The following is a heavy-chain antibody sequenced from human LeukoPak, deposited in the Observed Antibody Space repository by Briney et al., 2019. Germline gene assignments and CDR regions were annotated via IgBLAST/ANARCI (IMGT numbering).Heavy chain of an antibody. CDR3: VPQQLGLCNWFDP. CDR2: FDPEDGET. Sequence: ASVKVSCKVSGYTLTELSMHWVRQAPGKGLEWMGGFDPEDGETIYAQKFQGRVTITRDTSASTAYMELSSLRSEDTAVYYCVPQQLGLCNWFDPWGQGTLVTVSS. J-gene: IGHJ5*02. D-gene: IGHD6-13*01. V-gene: IGHV1-24*01. CDR1: GYTLTELS.